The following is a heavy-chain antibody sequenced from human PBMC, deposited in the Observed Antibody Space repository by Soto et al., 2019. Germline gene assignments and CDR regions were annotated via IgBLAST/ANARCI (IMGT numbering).Heavy chain of an antibody. D-gene: IGHD3-9*01. V-gene: IGHV1-2*02. CDR3: ARDARGTRGFDEMDI. J-gene: IGHJ6*02. Sequence: ASVNFSCKASGYIFTGYHIHWVRQAPGRGLEWMGWINPNSGDTEYAQNFQGRVTMTRDTSFNLVYMEMSGLMSDDTAVYYCARDARGTRGFDEMDIWGQGTTVTVSS. CDR1: GYIFTGYH. CDR2: INPNSGDT.